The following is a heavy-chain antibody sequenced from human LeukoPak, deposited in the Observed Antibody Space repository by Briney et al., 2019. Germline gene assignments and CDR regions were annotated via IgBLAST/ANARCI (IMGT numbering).Heavy chain of an antibody. Sequence: GGSLRLSCVASGFTFSDYYMTWIRQAPGKGLEWVTNIKQDGSEKYYVDSVKGRFTISRDNAKNSLYLQMNSLRAEDTAVYYCARAGGTYYGIAFDIWGQGTMVTVSS. D-gene: IGHD1-26*01. J-gene: IGHJ3*02. CDR1: GFTFSDYY. CDR2: IKQDGSEK. CDR3: ARAGGTYYGIAFDI. V-gene: IGHV3-7*01.